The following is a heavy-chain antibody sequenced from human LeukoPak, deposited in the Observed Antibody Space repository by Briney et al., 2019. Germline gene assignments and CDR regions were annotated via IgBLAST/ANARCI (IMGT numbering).Heavy chain of an antibody. D-gene: IGHD2-21*02. CDR3: ARDLSDVVVTENWLDP. Sequence: GGSLRLSCAASGFTFSSYSMNWVRQAPGKGLEWVSSISSSSSYIYYADSVKGRFTISRDNAKNSLYLQMNRLRAEDTAVYYCARDLSDVVVTENWLDPWGQGPLVTVSS. CDR1: GFTFSSYS. CDR2: ISSSSSYI. J-gene: IGHJ5*02. V-gene: IGHV3-21*01.